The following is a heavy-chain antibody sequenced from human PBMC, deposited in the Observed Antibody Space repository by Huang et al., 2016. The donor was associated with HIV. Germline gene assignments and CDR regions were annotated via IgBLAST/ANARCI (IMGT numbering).Heavy chain of an antibody. D-gene: IGHD3-3*01. CDR3: ARGPIRFLAWLLNFDY. V-gene: IGHV3-30*03. CDR1: GFTFSSYG. J-gene: IGHJ4*02. CDR2: ISYDEDNK. Sequence: QILLIESGGGVVQPGRSLRLSCAASGFTFSSYGMHWVRQAPGKGLEGWAVISYDEDNKYDADAVRGRFTISRDNSKNTLYLQMNSLRIEDTAVYYCARGPIRFLAWLLNFDYWGQGALVTVSS.